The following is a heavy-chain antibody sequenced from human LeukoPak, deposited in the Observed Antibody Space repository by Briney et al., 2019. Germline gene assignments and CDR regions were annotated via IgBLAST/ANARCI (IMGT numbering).Heavy chain of an antibody. D-gene: IGHD3-22*01. CDR3: ARDPFVDYYDSSGYFGY. CDR1: GYTFTSYG. V-gene: IGHV1-18*01. J-gene: IGHJ4*02. CDR2: ISVYNGNT. Sequence: GASVKVSCKASGYTFTSYGISWVRQAPGQGLEWMGWISVYNGNTNYAQKLQGRVTMTTDTSTSTAYMELRSLRCDDTAVYYCARDPFVDYYDSSGYFGYWGQGTLVTVSS.